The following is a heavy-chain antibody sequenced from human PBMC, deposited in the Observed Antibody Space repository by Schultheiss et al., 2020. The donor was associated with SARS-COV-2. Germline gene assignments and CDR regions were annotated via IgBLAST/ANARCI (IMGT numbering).Heavy chain of an antibody. Sequence: SETLSLTCSVSGDSINNYYWSWIRQSAGKGLEWIGRIHTSGSTNYNPSLRSRVTISVDTSKNQFSLKLRSVTAADTALYYCAREMTSLTEWFDTWGQGTLVTVSS. CDR3: AREMTSLTEWFDT. J-gene: IGHJ5*02. D-gene: IGHD3-9*01. V-gene: IGHV4-4*07. CDR2: IHTSGST. CDR1: GDSINNYY.